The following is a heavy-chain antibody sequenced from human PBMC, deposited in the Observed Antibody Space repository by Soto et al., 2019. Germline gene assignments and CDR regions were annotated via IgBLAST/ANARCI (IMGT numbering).Heavy chain of an antibody. CDR3: ARDREAGYNFYYGMDV. CDR2: IYTSASI. J-gene: IGHJ6*02. Sequence: WETLSLTCSVSGADINTYSWTWIRQPAGKGLEWIGRIYTSASINYNPSLRGRVTLSVDTSTNQVSLKLASVTAADTAVYYCARDREAGYNFYYGMDVWGQGTTVTVSS. V-gene: IGHV4-4*07. CDR1: GADINTYS. D-gene: IGHD6-19*01.